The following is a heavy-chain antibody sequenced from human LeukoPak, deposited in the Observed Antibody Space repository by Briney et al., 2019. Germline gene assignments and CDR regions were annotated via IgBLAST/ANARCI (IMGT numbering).Heavy chain of an antibody. CDR1: GFTFDDYG. J-gene: IGHJ6*03. Sequence: PGGSLRLSCVASGFTFDDYGMSGVRHAPRKGLEWVFGMNWNSCCTLCTDSVKGRFTISRDNATNSLYMQMNSLRAEDTAVYDCAREISGIAVAGTGPYYYYYMDVWGKGTTVTVSS. D-gene: IGHD6-19*01. V-gene: IGHV3-20*01. CDR3: AREISGIAVAGTGPYYYYYMDV. CDR2: MNWNSCCT.